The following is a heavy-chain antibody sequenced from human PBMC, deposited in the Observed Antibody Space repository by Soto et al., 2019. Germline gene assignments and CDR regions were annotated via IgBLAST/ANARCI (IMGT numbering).Heavy chain of an antibody. J-gene: IGHJ4*02. CDR2: IIVDSGNT. CDR3: ATANNTSPFDY. Sequence: RASVKVSCKASGFTFADSAVQWVRQARGQSLEWIGRIIVDSGNTKSAEKFTERVSMPWDMSTSTAFMELRSLSSDDTAVYYCATANNTSPFDYWGLGNLVTVSS. CDR1: GFTFADSA. V-gene: IGHV1-58*01. D-gene: IGHD1-26*01.